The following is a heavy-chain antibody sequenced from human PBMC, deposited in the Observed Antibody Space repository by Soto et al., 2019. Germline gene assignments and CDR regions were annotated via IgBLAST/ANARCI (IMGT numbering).Heavy chain of an antibody. V-gene: IGHV3-48*02. CDR2: ISSSSSTI. Sequence: GGSLRLSCAASGFTFSSYSMNWVRQAPGKGLEWVSYISSSSSTIYYADSVKGRFTISRDNAKNSLYLQMNSLRDEDTAVYYCARDLSSSGYYPTPFDYWGQGTLVTVSS. CDR1: GFTFSSYS. J-gene: IGHJ4*02. CDR3: ARDLSSSGYYPTPFDY. D-gene: IGHD3-22*01.